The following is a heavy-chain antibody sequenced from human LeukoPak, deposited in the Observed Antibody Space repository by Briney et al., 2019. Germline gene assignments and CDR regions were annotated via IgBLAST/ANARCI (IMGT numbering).Heavy chain of an antibody. D-gene: IGHD2-2*01. CDR2: IIPIFGTA. CDR3: ARDWRGCSSTSCSARDWFDP. Sequence: SVKVSCKASGGTFSSYAISWVRQAPGQGLEWMGRIIPIFGTANYAQKLQGRVTITTDESTSTAYMELSSLRSEDTAVYYCARDWRGCSSTSCSARDWFDPWGQGTLVTVSS. CDR1: GGTFSSYA. J-gene: IGHJ5*02. V-gene: IGHV1-69*05.